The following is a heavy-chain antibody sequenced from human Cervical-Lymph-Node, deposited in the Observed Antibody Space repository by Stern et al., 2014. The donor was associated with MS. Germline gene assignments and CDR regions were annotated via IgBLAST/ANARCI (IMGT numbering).Heavy chain of an antibody. CDR1: GGSISSGGYS. CDR2: IYHSGST. V-gene: IGHV4-30-2*01. J-gene: IGHJ3*02. D-gene: IGHD4-17*01. CDR3: ARSSVTTPNAFDI. Sequence: QLQLQESGSGLVKPSQTLSLTCAVSGGSISSGGYSWSWIRQPPGKGLEWIGDIYHSGSTYYNTSLKGRFTISVDRSKNHFSLKLSSVTAADTAVYYCARSSVTTPNAFDIWGQGTMVTVSS.